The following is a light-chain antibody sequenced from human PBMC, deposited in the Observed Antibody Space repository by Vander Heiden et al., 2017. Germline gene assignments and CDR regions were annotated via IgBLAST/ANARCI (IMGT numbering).Light chain of an antibody. CDR1: QGISSY. Sequence: AIRMTKSPSSFPASTGDRVTITCRASQGISSYLAWYQQKPGKAPKLLIYAASTLQSGVPSRFSGSGSGTDFTLTISCLQSEDFATYYCQQDYSYPLTFGGGTKVEIK. CDR2: AAS. CDR3: QQDYSYPLT. J-gene: IGKJ4*01. V-gene: IGKV1-8*01.